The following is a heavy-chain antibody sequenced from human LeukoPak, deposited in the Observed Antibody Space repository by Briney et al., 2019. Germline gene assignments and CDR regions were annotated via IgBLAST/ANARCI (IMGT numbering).Heavy chain of an antibody. CDR3: ARRAAVVGPLYYFDN. CDR1: GYTFSSYG. CDR2: ISADKTNT. Sequence: ASVKVSCKTSGYTFSSYGIGWVRQAPGQGLEWMGWISADKTNTNYAQNLQDRVTVTTDTSTSTAYMELRSLTSDDTAVYYCARRAAVVGPLYYFDNWGQGTLVTVSS. V-gene: IGHV1-18*01. J-gene: IGHJ4*02. D-gene: IGHD6-19*01.